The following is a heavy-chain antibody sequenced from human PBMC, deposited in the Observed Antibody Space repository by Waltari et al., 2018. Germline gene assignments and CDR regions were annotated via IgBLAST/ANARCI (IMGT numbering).Heavy chain of an antibody. V-gene: IGHV3-20*01. CDR2: INWDGDRT. CDR3: AREGEGYGMDV. CDR1: GFTFDDYG. D-gene: IGHD3-16*01. J-gene: IGHJ6*02. Sequence: EVQLVESGGGVVRPGGSLRLSCAASGFTFDDYGMSWVRQAPGKGVEWVSGINWDGDRTGYADSVKGRVTISRDNAKNSLYLQMNSLRAEDTALYHCAREGEGYGMDVWGQGTTVTVSS.